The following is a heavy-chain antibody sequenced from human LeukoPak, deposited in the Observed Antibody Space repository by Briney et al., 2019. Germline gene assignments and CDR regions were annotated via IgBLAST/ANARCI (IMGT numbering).Heavy chain of an antibody. D-gene: IGHD7-27*01. V-gene: IGHV4-38-2*01. Sequence: PSQTLSLTCSVSGYSISSGFYWGWIRQPPGKGLEWIGNIYHSGNTYYNPSLKSRVTISVDTSKSQFSLKLTSVTAADTAVYYCASNTGTVFDYWGQGALVTVSS. CDR2: IYHSGNT. CDR1: GYSISSGFY. CDR3: ASNTGTVFDY. J-gene: IGHJ4*02.